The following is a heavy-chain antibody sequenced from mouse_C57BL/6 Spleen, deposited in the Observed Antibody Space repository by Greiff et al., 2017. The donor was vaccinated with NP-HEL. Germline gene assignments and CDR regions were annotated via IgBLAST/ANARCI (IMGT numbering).Heavy chain of an antibody. CDR3: ARGDYSS. CDR2: ISSGSSTI. J-gene: IGHJ2*01. CDR1: GFTFSDYG. D-gene: IGHD1-1*01. V-gene: IGHV5-17*01. Sequence: EVKLMESGGGLVKPGGSLKLSCAASGFTFSDYGMHWVRQAPEKGLEWVAYISSGSSTIYYADTVKGRFTISRDNAKNTLFLQMTSLRSEDTAMYYCARGDYSSWGQGTTLTVSS.